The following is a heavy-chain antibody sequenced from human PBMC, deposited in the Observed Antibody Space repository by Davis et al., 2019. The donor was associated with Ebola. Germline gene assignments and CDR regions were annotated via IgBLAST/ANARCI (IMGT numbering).Heavy chain of an antibody. D-gene: IGHD2-15*01. J-gene: IGHJ6*02. CDR1: GFTFDDYA. CDR2: ISWNSGSI. CDR3: AKEGVVVAATTLYYYGMDV. V-gene: IGHV3-9*01. Sequence: SLKISCAASGFTFDDYAMHWVRQAPGKGLEWVSGISWNSGSIGYADSVKGRFTISRDNAKNSLYLQMNSLRAEDTALYYCAKEGVVVAATTLYYYGMDVWGQGTTVTVSS.